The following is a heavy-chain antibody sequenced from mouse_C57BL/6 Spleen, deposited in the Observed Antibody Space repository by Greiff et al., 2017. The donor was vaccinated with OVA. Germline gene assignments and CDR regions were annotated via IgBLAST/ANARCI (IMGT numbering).Heavy chain of an antibody. D-gene: IGHD1-1*01. CDR2: FYPGSGSI. CDR1: GYTFTEYT. V-gene: IGHV1-62-2*01. J-gene: IGHJ1*03. CDR3: ARHEDGYYYGSSYGGYFDV. Sequence: QVQLQQSGAELVKPGASVKLSCKASGYTFTEYTIHWVKQRSGQGLEWIGWFYPGSGSIKYNEKFKDKATLTADKSSSTVYMELSRLTSEDSAVYVCARHEDGYYYGSSYGGYFDVWGTGTTVTVSS.